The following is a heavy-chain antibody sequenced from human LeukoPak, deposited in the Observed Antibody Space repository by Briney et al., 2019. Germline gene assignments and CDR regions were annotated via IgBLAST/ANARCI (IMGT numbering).Heavy chain of an antibody. CDR2: ISAYNGNT. CDR1: GYTFTSYG. D-gene: IGHD1-26*01. J-gene: IGHJ3*02. CDR3: ARGYSGSPIGNDAFDI. V-gene: IGHV1-18*01. Sequence: ASVKVSCKASGYTFTSYGISWVRQAPGQGLEWMGWISAYNGNTNYAQKLQGRVTMTTDTSTSTAYMELRSLRSDDTAVYYCARGYSGSPIGNDAFDIWGQGTMVTVSS.